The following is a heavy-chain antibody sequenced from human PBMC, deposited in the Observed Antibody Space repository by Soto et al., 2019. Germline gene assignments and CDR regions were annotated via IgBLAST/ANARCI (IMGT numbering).Heavy chain of an antibody. Sequence: QVRLVLSGDELKKPGASMKVSCKASGYAFSDHGISWVRQATGQGLEWIGWISAYNGNTNYAQKFQGRVTVTTDASTATAYMEVRSLTSDDTAVYYCARDHRYSSSFFDSWSQGTLITVSS. D-gene: IGHD6-6*01. CDR1: GYAFSDHG. CDR2: ISAYNGNT. J-gene: IGHJ4*02. CDR3: ARDHRYSSSFFDS. V-gene: IGHV1-18*04.